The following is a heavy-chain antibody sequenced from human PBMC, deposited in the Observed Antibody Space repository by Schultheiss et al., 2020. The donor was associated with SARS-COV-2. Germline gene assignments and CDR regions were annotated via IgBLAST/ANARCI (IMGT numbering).Heavy chain of an antibody. D-gene: IGHD6-13*01. V-gene: IGHV4-39*01. J-gene: IGHJ6*03. CDR2: IYYSGST. CDR3: ARHVPSSWYGGYYYMDV. Sequence: SETLSLTCTVSGGSISSSSYYWGWIRQPPGKGLEWIGSIYYSGSTYYNPSLKSRVTISVDTSKNQFSLKLSSVTAADTAVYYCARHVPSSWYGGYYYMDVWGKGTTVTVSS. CDR1: GGSISSSSYY.